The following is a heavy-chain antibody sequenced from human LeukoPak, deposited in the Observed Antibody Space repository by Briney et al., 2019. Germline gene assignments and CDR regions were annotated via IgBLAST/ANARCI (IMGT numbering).Heavy chain of an antibody. Sequence: ASVSLSCKASGYTFTNFAISWVRQAPGQGLEWMGWISPYSSDTNYAQKIQGRVTITTDTSTSTAYMELRSLRSDDTAVYYCARGLFFFGSGKSDWFDPWGQGDPVSVSS. CDR3: ARGLFFFGSGKSDWFDP. CDR1: GYTFTNFA. V-gene: IGHV1-18*01. CDR2: ISPYSSDT. J-gene: IGHJ5*02. D-gene: IGHD3-10*01.